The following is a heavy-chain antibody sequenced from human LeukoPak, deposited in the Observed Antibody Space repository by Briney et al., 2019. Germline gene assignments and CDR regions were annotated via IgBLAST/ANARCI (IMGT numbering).Heavy chain of an antibody. CDR3: VRDRGLRYFDWLVI. D-gene: IGHD3-9*01. CDR2: IYYSGST. CDR1: GGSISSYY. J-gene: IGHJ4*02. Sequence: SETLSLTCTVSGGSISSYYWSWIRQPPGKGLEWIGYIYYSGSTNYNPSLKSRVTISVDTSKNQFSLKLSSVTAADTAVYYCVRDRGLRYFDWLVIWGQGTLVTVSS. V-gene: IGHV4-59*01.